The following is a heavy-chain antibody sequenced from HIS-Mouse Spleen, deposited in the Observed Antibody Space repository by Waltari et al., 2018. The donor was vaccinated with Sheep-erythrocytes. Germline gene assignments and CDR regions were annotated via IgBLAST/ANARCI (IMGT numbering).Heavy chain of an antibody. Sequence: QVQLQESGPGLVKPSQTLSLTCTVSGGSISSGDYYWSWIRQPPGKGLEWIGYIYFSGSTYYTPSLSSLVTISVDTSKNQFSLKLSSVTAADTAVYYCARTDYGDYFGWFDPWGQGTLVTVSS. J-gene: IGHJ5*02. CDR3: ARTDYGDYFGWFDP. D-gene: IGHD4-17*01. CDR1: GGSISSGDYY. CDR2: IYFSGST. V-gene: IGHV4-30-4*01.